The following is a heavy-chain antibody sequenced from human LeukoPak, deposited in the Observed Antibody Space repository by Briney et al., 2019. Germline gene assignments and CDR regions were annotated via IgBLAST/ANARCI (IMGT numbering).Heavy chain of an antibody. CDR1: GGTFSSYA. V-gene: IGHV1-69*13. J-gene: IGHJ4*02. CDR2: IIPIFGTA. Sequence: GASVKVSCKASGGTFSSYAISWVRQAPGQGLEWMGGIIPIFGTANYAQKFQGRVTITADESTSTAYMELSRLRSDDTAVYYCARGKKVLLWFGELLADYWGQGTLVTVSS. D-gene: IGHD3-10*01. CDR3: ARGKKVLLWFGELLADY.